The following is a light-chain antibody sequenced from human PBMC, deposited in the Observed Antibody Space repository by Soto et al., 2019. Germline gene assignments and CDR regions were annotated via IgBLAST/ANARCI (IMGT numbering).Light chain of an antibody. CDR1: QGVGTY. CDR2: DAS. J-gene: IGKJ1*01. CDR3: QQYNDWWT. Sequence: IQMTQSPSTLSASVGDRVTITCRASQGVGTYLAWYQHKPGKAPKLLIYDASKLESGVPSRFSGTESGTHFTLTISSLQPDDFATYYCQQYNDWWTFGQGTKLEIK. V-gene: IGKV1-5*01.